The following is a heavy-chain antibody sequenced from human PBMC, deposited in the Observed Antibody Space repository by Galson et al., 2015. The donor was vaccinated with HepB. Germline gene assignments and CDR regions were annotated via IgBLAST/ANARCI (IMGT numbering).Heavy chain of an antibody. CDR1: GGTFSSYA. D-gene: IGHD2-15*01. V-gene: IGHV1-69*04. Sequence: SVKVSCKASGGTFSSYAISWVRQAPGQGLEWMGRIIPILGIANYAQKFQGRVTITADKSTSTAYMELSSLRSEDTAVYYCARERYQARYCSGGSCYSPFDYWGQGTLVTVSS. CDR3: ARERYQARYCSGGSCYSPFDY. CDR2: IIPILGIA. J-gene: IGHJ4*02.